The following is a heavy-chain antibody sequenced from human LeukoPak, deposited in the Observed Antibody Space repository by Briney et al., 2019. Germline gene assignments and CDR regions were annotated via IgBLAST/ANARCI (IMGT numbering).Heavy chain of an antibody. CDR1: GFTISNYW. V-gene: IGHV3-7*01. CDR2: IKPDGTEK. J-gene: IGHJ4*02. CDR3: ARQAY. Sequence: GGSLRLSCAASGFTISNYWMSWVRQAPGKGLEWVANIKPDGTEKYYVESVKGRFTISRDNAKNSLYLQMNSLRVEDTALYYCARQAYWGQGTLVTVSS.